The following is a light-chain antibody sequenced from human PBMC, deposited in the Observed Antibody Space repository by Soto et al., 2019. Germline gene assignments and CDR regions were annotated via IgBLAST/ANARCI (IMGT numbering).Light chain of an antibody. CDR1: QSVSSSY. J-gene: IGKJ2*01. V-gene: IGKV3-20*01. Sequence: EIVLTQSPGTLSLSPGERATLSCRASQSVSSSYLAWYQQKPGQAPRLLIYGASSRATGIPDRFSGSGSGTDFTLTISRLEHEDCAVYYCQQYGSSLYTFGQGTKLEIK. CDR2: GAS. CDR3: QQYGSSLYT.